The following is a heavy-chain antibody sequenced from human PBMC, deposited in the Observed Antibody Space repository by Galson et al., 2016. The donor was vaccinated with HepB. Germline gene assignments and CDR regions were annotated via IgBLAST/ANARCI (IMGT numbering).Heavy chain of an antibody. CDR2: ISSSGSTT. D-gene: IGHD3-3*01. CDR1: GFTFSDYY. Sequence: SLRLSCAASGFTFSDYYMSWIRQAPGKGLVWVSYISSSGSTTYYADSVKGRFTISRDNAKNSLSLQMNSLRAEDTAVYYGSRHKGDFWSGYTDGLFDYWGQGTLVTVSS. J-gene: IGHJ4*02. V-gene: IGHV3-11*01. CDR3: SRHKGDFWSGYTDGLFDY.